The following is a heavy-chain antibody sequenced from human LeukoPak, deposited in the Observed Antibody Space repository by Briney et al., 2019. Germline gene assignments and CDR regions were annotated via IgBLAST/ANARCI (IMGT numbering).Heavy chain of an antibody. J-gene: IGHJ4*02. CDR3: ARESTGSSSRHFDY. V-gene: IGHV3-74*01. CDR2: VDTDGSST. D-gene: IGHD6-13*01. CDR1: GFTFSNYW. Sequence: GGSLRLSCAASGFTFSNYWMHWVRQVPGKGLVWVSRVDTDGSSTNYADSVKGRFTLSRDNAKDTLYLQVNSLRAEDTAVYYCARESTGSSSRHFDYWGQGTLVTVSS.